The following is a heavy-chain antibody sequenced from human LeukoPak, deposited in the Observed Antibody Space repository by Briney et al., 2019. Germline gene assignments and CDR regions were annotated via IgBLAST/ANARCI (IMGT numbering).Heavy chain of an antibody. CDR1: GYTFAAYG. CDR2: ISGYTGNT. V-gene: IGHV1-18*01. CDR3: ARNKMAQFNWFDP. Sequence: ASVKVSCKASGYTFAAYGISWVRQAPGQGLEWLGWISGYTGNTKYAQKVQGRVTMTTETATSTAYMELRSLRSDDTAVYYCARNKMAQFNWFDPWGQGTLVTVSS. D-gene: IGHD5-24*01. J-gene: IGHJ5*02.